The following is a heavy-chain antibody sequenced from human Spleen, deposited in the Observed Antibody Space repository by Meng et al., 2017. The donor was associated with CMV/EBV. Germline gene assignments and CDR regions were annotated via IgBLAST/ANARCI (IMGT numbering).Heavy chain of an antibody. J-gene: IGHJ5*02. CDR2: IIPIYGTT. CDR1: YA. V-gene: IGHV1-69*05. Sequence: YAGTWVRPAPGQGLEWMGRIIPIYGTTNYAQKFQGRVTMTTDESTGTAYMELSRLRSDDTAVYYCARSGYCSSTSCYGGRDWFDPWGQGTLVTVSS. D-gene: IGHD2-2*01. CDR3: ARSGYCSSTSCYGGRDWFDP.